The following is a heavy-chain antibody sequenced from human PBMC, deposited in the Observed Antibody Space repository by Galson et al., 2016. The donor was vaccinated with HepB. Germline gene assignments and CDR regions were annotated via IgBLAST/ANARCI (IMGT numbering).Heavy chain of an antibody. V-gene: IGHV3-11*06. CDR3: ARDPGGYGFIDS. CDR1: GFTFTEYY. CDR2: LSPSTRYT. Sequence: SLRLSCAASGFTFTEYYMTWIRQAPGKGLEWLSYLSPSTRYTNSEDSVKGRFTIFRDNAKNSVYLQMNSLRAEDTAVYYCARDPGGYGFIDSWGQGTLVTVSS. D-gene: IGHD5-12*01. J-gene: IGHJ4*02.